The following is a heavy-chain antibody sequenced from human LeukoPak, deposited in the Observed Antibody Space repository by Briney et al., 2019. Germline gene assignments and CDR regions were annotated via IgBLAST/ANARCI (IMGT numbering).Heavy chain of an antibody. CDR2: IYTSGST. CDR3: ARVDPAGYSSGEFDY. D-gene: IGHD6-19*01. J-gene: IGHJ4*02. Sequence: PSETLSLTCTVSGGSISSYYWSWIQQPAGKGLEWIGRIYTSGSTNYNPSLKSRVTMSVDTSKNQFSLKLSSVTAADTAVYYCARVDPAGYSSGEFDYWGQGTLVTVSS. CDR1: GGSISSYY. V-gene: IGHV4-4*07.